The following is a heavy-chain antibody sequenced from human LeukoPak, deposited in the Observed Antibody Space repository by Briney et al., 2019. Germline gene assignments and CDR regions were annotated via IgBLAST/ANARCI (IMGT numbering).Heavy chain of an antibody. CDR1: GFTFSSYC. CDR2: IRYVGSNK. CDR3: AKEYYDNIAGYFDY. V-gene: IGHV3-30*02. Sequence: PGRSLRLSCAASGFTFSSYCMHWVRQAPGKGLEWVAFIRYVGSNKYYADSVKGRLTISRDNSKNTLYLQMNSLRDEDTAVYYCAKEYYDNIAGYFDYWGQGTLVTVSS. D-gene: IGHD3-22*01. J-gene: IGHJ4*02.